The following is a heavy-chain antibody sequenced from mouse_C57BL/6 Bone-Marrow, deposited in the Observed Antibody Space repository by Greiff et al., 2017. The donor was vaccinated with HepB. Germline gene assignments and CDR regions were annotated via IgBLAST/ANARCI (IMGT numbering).Heavy chain of an antibody. CDR1: GYTFTDYY. D-gene: IGHD2-1*01. J-gene: IGHJ4*01. V-gene: IGHV1-19*01. Sequence: VQLQQSGPVLVKPGASVKMSCKASGYTFTDYYMNWVKQSHGKSLEWIGVINPYNGGTSYNQKFKGKATLTVDKSSSTAYMELNSLTSEDSAVYYCARRDGNYSCYAMDYWGQGTSVTVSS. CDR2: INPYNGGT. CDR3: ARRDGNYSCYAMDY.